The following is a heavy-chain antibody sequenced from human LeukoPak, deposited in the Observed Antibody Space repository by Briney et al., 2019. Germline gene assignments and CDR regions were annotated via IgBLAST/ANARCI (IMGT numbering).Heavy chain of an antibody. V-gene: IGHV3-21*01. D-gene: IGHD3-10*01. CDR1: GFTFSSYS. J-gene: IGHJ4*02. CDR2: ISSSSSYI. Sequence: GGSLRLSCAASGFTFSSYSMNWVRQAPGKGLEWVSSISSSSSYIYYADSAKGRFTISRDNAKNSLYLQMNSLRAEDTAVYYCARVQGDMVRGVIIFGYYFDYWGQGTLVTVSS. CDR3: ARVQGDMVRGVIIFGYYFDY.